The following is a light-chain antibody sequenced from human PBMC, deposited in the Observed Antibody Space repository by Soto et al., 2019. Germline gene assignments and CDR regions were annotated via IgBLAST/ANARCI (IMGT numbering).Light chain of an antibody. CDR3: QQNGRSPPWT. Sequence: ILMTQSPATLSVSLGERATLSCRASQSVGSSLAWYQQKPGQAPRLLIYDASNRATGIPDRFSGSGSGTDFTLTISRLEPEDFAVYYCQQNGRSPPWTFGQGTKVDIK. J-gene: IGKJ1*01. V-gene: IGKV3-20*01. CDR1: QSVGSS. CDR2: DAS.